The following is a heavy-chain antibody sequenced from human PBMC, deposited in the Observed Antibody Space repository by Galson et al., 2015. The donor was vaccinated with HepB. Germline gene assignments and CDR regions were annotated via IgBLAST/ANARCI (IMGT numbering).Heavy chain of an antibody. CDR2: IDPNNSYT. CDR3: ARHGDFLNWFDP. J-gene: IGHJ5*02. CDR1: EYNFASYW. D-gene: IGHD3-10*01. Sequence: QSGAEVKQPGESLRISCKGSEYNFASYWISWVRQMPGKGLEWMAMIDPNNSYTHYSPPFQGHVTLSVDKSITTASLQLSSLKASDTAIYYCARHGDFLNWFDPWGQGTLVTVSA. V-gene: IGHV5-10-1*01.